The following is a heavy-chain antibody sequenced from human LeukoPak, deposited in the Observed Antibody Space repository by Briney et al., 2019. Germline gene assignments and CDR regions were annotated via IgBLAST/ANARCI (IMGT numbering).Heavy chain of an antibody. CDR2: INSDGSGA. CDR3: TRGGSPPEALGDALDI. V-gene: IGHV3-74*01. D-gene: IGHD1-26*01. Sequence: SGGSLRLSCAASGFTFSSYWIHWVRQAPGKGLVWVSHINSDGSGATYADSVKGRLTISRDNAKNTVYLQMNSLRVEDTAVYYCTRGGSPPEALGDALDIWGQGTMVTVSS. CDR1: GFTFSSYW. J-gene: IGHJ3*02.